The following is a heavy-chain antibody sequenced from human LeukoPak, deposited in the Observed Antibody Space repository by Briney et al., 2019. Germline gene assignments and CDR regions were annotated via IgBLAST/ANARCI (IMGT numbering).Heavy chain of an antibody. CDR3: ARAVPAAHNDY. D-gene: IGHD2-2*01. V-gene: IGHV4-34*01. J-gene: IGHJ4*02. Sequence: SETLSLTCAVYGGSFSGYYRSWIRQPPGKGLEWIGEINHSGSTNYNPSLKGRVTISVDTSKNQFSLKLSSVTAADTAVYYCARAVPAAHNDYWGQGTLVTVSS. CDR1: GGSFSGYY. CDR2: INHSGST.